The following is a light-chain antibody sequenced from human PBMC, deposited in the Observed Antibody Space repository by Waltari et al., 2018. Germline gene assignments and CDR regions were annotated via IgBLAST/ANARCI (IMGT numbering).Light chain of an antibody. J-gene: IGLJ2*01. CDR3: SSYTSSYVV. CDR1: SSDVGGYNY. Sequence: QSALTQPASVSGSPGPSITISCTGTSSDVGGYNYVSWYQQHPDKAPKLMIYEVSNRPSGVSNRFSGSKSGNTASLTISGLQAEDEADYYCSSYTSSYVVFGGGTKLTVL. CDR2: EVS. V-gene: IGLV2-14*01.